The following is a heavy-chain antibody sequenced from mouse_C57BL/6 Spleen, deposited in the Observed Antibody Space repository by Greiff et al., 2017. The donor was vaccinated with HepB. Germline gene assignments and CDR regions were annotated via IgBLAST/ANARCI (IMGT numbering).Heavy chain of an antibody. CDR1: GFNIKDDY. CDR2: IDPENGDT. CDR3: TTFGRSYYFDY. Sequence: VQLQQSGAELVRPGASVKLSCTASGFNIKDDYMHWVKQRPEQGLEWIGWIDPENGDTEYASKFHGKATITADTSSNTAYLQLSSLTSEDTAVYYCTTFGRSYYFDYWGQGTTLTVSS. V-gene: IGHV14-4*01. D-gene: IGHD3-1*01. J-gene: IGHJ2*01.